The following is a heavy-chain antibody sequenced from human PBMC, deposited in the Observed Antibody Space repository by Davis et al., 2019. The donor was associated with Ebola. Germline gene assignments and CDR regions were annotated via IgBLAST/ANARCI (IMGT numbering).Heavy chain of an antibody. V-gene: IGHV1-8*01. CDR1: GYTFTSYD. J-gene: IGHJ5*02. CDR2: MNPNSGST. CDR3: ARGGVLRFLEWLLSDNWFDP. Sequence: ASVKVSCKASGYTFTSYDINWVRQATGQGLEWMGWMNPNSGSTGYAQKFQGRVTMTRNTSISTAYMELSSLRSEDTAVYYCARGGVLRFLEWLLSDNWFDPWGQGTLVTVSS. D-gene: IGHD3-3*01.